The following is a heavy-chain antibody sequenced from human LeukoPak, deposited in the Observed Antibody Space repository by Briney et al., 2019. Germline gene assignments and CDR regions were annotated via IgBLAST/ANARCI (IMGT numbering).Heavy chain of an antibody. CDR2: IHHNGKN. V-gene: IGHV4-38-2*02. CDR1: GYSISSNYY. Sequence: PSETLSRTCIVSGYSISSNYYWGWIRQPPGKGLEWIGSIHHNGKNYYNPSLKSRVTISIDTSKNQFSLKVPSVTAAETAVYYCARDTARGGYGDDYFDSWGQGTLVTVSS. J-gene: IGHJ4*02. D-gene: IGHD4-17*01. CDR3: ARDTARGGYGDDYFDS.